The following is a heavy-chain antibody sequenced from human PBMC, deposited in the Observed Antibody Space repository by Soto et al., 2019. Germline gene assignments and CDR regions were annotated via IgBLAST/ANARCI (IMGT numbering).Heavy chain of an antibody. D-gene: IGHD5-18*01. J-gene: IGHJ6*02. CDR1: GGTFSSYA. Sequence: SVKVSCKASGGTFSSYAISWVRQAPGQGLEWMGGIIPIFGTANYAQKFQGRVTITADESTSTAYMELSSLRSEDTAVYYCARDLGYSYGYTAKYGMDVWGQGTTVTVSS. CDR3: ARDLGYSYGYTAKYGMDV. CDR2: IIPIFGTA. V-gene: IGHV1-69*13.